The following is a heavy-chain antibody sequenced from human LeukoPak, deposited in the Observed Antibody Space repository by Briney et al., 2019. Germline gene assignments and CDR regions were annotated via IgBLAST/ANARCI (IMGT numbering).Heavy chain of an antibody. CDR1: GFTFSSYS. Sequence: TGGSLRLSCAASGFTFSSYSMNWVRQAPGKGLEWVAFIRYDGSNKYYADSVKGRFTISRDNAKNTLYLQMNSLRAEDTAVYHCAKDRGYYDSSGYYGLYFDYWGQGTLVTVSS. J-gene: IGHJ4*02. CDR2: IRYDGSNK. V-gene: IGHV3-30*02. D-gene: IGHD3-22*01. CDR3: AKDRGYYDSSGYYGLYFDY.